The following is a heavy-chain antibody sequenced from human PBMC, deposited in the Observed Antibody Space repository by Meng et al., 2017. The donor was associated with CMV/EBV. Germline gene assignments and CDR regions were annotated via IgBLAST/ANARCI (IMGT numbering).Heavy chain of an antibody. D-gene: IGHD1-26*01. CDR2: INEDGRIT. CDR1: GFTFSYYR. V-gene: IGHV3-74*01. J-gene: IGHJ4*02. CDR3: ARDLSGSRDY. Sequence: VGAGGALIQPGGSLALCCEAYGFTFSYYRMHWVRQVPGEGLVWVSRINEDGRITSYADSVKGRFTISRDNARNTLYLQMNSLRADDSAVYYCARDLSGSRDYWGRGPLVTVSS.